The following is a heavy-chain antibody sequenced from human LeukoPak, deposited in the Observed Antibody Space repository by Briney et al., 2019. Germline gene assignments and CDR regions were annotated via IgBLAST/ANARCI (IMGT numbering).Heavy chain of an antibody. Sequence: GGSLRLSRAASGFTFSNAWMSWVRQAPGKGLEWVGLIKSKTGGGTTDYAAPVKGRFTISRDDSKNTQYLQMNSLKPEDTAVYYCSPLGGTSAYWGQGTLVTVPS. D-gene: IGHD4-23*01. CDR3: SPLGGTSAY. CDR1: GFTFSNAW. J-gene: IGHJ4*02. CDR2: IKSKTGGGTT. V-gene: IGHV3-15*01.